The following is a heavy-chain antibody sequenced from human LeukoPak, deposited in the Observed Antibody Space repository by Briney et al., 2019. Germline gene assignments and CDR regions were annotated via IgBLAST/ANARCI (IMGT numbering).Heavy chain of an antibody. D-gene: IGHD6-19*01. V-gene: IGHV3-48*03. CDR3: AREYRQWLVRYYYGMDV. CDR2: ISSSGSTI. J-gene: IGHJ6*04. CDR1: GFTFTSHV. Sequence: GGSLRLSCSASGFTFTSHVMHWVRQAPGKGLEWVSYISSSGSTIYYADSVKGRFTISRDNAKNSLYLQMNSLRAEDTAVYYCAREYRQWLVRYYYGMDVWGKGTTVTVSS.